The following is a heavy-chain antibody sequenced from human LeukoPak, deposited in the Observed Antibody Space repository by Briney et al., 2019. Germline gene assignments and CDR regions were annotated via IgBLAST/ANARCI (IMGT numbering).Heavy chain of an antibody. CDR3: ARGILGDCSGGSCYSLYNWFDP. D-gene: IGHD2-15*01. CDR1: GYTFTSYY. V-gene: IGHV1-46*01. J-gene: IGHJ5*02. Sequence: ASVKVSCKASGYTFTSYYMHWVRQAPGQGLEWMGIINPSGGSTSYAQKFQGRVTITADKFTSTAYMELSSLRSEDTAVYYCARGILGDCSGGSCYSLYNWFDPWGQGTLVTVSS. CDR2: INPSGGST.